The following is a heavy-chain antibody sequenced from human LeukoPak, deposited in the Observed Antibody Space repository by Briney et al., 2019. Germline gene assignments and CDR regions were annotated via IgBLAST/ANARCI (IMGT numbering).Heavy chain of an antibody. CDR3: ARLRGYPWGFDY. Sequence: PSETLSLTCTVSGGSISSYYWSWMRQPPGKGLEWIGYIYYSGSTNYNPSLKSRVTISVDTSKNQFSLKLSSVTAADTAVYYCARLRGYPWGFDYWGQGTLFTVSS. V-gene: IGHV4-59*01. CDR1: GGSISSYY. CDR2: IYYSGST. J-gene: IGHJ4*02. D-gene: IGHD3-10*01.